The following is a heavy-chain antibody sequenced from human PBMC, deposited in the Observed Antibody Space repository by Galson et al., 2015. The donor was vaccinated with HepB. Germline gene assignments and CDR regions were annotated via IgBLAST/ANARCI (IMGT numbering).Heavy chain of an antibody. CDR2: ISGSGGST. CDR1: GFTFNSYA. J-gene: IGHJ4*02. CDR3: AKQTYYGSGRGYFDY. V-gene: IGHV3-23*01. D-gene: IGHD3-10*01. Sequence: LRLSCAASGFTFNSYAMSWVRQAPGKGLEWVSGISGSGGSTYYADSVKGRFTISRDNSKNTLYLQMNSLRAEDTAVYYCAKQTYYGSGRGYFDYWGQGTLVTVSS.